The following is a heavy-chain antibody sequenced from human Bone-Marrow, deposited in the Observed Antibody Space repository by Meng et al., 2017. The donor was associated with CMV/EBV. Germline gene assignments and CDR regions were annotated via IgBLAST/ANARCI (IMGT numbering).Heavy chain of an antibody. J-gene: IGHJ4*02. CDR3: AKMPRSLGAATHLDY. D-gene: IGHD1-26*01. Sequence: SETLSLTCTVSGGSISSYYWSWIRQPPGKGLEWIGYIYYSGSTNYNPSLKSRVTISVDTSKNQFSLKLSSVTAADTAVYYCAKMPRSLGAATHLDYWGQGTLVTVSS. CDR1: GGSISSYY. V-gene: IGHV4-59*01. CDR2: IYYSGST.